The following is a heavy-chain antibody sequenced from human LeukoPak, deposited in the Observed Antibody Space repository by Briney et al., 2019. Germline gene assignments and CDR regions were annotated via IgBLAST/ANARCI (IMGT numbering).Heavy chain of an antibody. Sequence: ASVKVSCKASGFTFTSSAVQWVRQARGQRLEWIGWIVVGSGNTNYAQKFQERVTITRDMSTSTAYIELSSLRSEDTAVYYCAAGAYVLRYFDWLPSSPFDPWGQGTLVTVSS. D-gene: IGHD3-9*01. CDR1: GFTFTSSA. J-gene: IGHJ5*02. CDR3: AAGAYVLRYFDWLPSSPFDP. V-gene: IGHV1-58*01. CDR2: IVVGSGNT.